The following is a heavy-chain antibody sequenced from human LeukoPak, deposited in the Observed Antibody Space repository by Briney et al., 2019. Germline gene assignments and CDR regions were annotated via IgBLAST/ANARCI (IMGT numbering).Heavy chain of an antibody. CDR2: IVGSGDTT. Sequence: GGSLRLSCAASGFAFNNYIMNWVRQAPGKGLEWVSTIVGSGDTTYYADSVKGRSTVSRDNSKNTLYLQMNGLRVEDTAVYYCAKGRSAGYWYFDLWGRGTLVTVSS. CDR3: AKGRSAGYWYFDL. CDR1: GFAFNNYI. D-gene: IGHD6-19*01. V-gene: IGHV3-23*01. J-gene: IGHJ2*01.